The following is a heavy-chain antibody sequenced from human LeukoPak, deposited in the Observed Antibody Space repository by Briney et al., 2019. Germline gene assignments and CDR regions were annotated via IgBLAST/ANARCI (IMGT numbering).Heavy chain of an antibody. CDR3: ATDELGGGAFDI. CDR1: GYTLTELS. V-gene: IGHV1-24*01. Sequence: ASVKVSCKVSGYTLTELSMHWVRQAPGKGLEWMGGLDPEDGETIYAQKFQGRVTMTEDTSTDTAYMELSSLRSEDTAVYYCATDELGGGAFDIWGQGTMVTVSS. J-gene: IGHJ3*02. CDR2: LDPEDGET. D-gene: IGHD7-27*01.